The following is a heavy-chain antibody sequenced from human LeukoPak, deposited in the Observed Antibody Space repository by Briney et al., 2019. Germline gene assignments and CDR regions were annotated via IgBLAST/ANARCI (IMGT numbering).Heavy chain of an antibody. CDR2: IKQDGSEK. J-gene: IGHJ5*02. CDR1: GFTFSSYW. D-gene: IGHD5-18*01. CDR3: ARVDSYGLTDWFDP. V-gene: IGHV3-7*01. Sequence: GGSLRLSCAASGFTFSSYWMSWVRQAPGKGLEWVANIKQDGSEKYYVDSVKGRFTISRDNAKNSLYLQMNSLRAEDTAVYYCARVDSYGLTDWFDPWGQGTLVTVSS.